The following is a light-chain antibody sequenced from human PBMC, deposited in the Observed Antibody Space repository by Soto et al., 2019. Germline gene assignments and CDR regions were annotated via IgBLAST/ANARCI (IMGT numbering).Light chain of an antibody. J-gene: IGKJ5*01. CDR2: GAS. CDR1: QSVNSCY. CDR3: QQYGSSPT. Sequence: EIVLTQSPGTLSLSPGEGATLSCRASQSVNSCYLVWYQQKPGQAPRLLIYGASSRATGIPDRFSASGSGTDFTLTIYRLEADDVAVYYCQQYGSSPTFGQGTRLEIK. V-gene: IGKV3-20*01.